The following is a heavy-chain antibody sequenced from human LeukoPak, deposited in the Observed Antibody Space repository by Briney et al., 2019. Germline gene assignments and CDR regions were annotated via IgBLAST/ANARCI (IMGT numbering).Heavy chain of an antibody. CDR2: ISSSSSYI. D-gene: IGHD6-19*01. V-gene: IGHV3-21*01. CDR1: GFTFSSFS. Sequence: GGSLRLSCAASGFTFSSFSMNCVRQAPGKGLEWVSSISSSSSYIYYADSVKGRFTISRDNAKNSLYLQMNSLRAEDTAVYYCARAIAVADAFDIWGQGTMVTVSS. J-gene: IGHJ3*02. CDR3: ARAIAVADAFDI.